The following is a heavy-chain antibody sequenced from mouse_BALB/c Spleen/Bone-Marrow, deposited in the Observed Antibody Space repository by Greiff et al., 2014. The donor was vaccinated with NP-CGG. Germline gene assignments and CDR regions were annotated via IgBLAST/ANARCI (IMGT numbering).Heavy chain of an antibody. CDR3: ATGDYGAWFAC. CDR1: GFTFSNYD. CDR2: ISSGGYYS. V-gene: IGHV5-9-1*01. Sequence: EVKLMESGGDLVKPGGSLKLSCAASGFTFSNYDMSWGRQTPEKRLEWVATISSGGYYSYYPDSVKGRFTISRDNAKNTLYLQRSSLRSEDTAMYYCATGDYGAWFACWGQGTLVTVSA. D-gene: IGHD2-4*01. J-gene: IGHJ3*01.